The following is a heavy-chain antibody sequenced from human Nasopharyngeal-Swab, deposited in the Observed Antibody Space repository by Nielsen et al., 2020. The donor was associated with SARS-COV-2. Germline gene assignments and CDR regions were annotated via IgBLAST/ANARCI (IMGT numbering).Heavy chain of an antibody. CDR3: AKGKEGARGYYNYYYGMDV. V-gene: IGHV3-23*01. J-gene: IGHJ6*02. CDR2: ISGSGGST. CDR1: GFTFSSYA. D-gene: IGHD3-10*01. Sequence: GESLKISCAASGFTFSSYAMSWVRQAPGKGLEWVSAISGSGGSTYYADSVKGRFTISRDNSKNTLYLQMNSLRAEDTAVYYCAKGKEGARGYYNYYYGMDVWGQGTTVTVSS.